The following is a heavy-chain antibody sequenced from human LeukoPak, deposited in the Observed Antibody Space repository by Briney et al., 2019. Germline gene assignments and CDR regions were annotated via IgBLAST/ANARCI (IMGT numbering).Heavy chain of an antibody. CDR3: ARDYYDSSGYLDY. V-gene: IGHV3-30-3*01. J-gene: IGHJ4*02. D-gene: IGHD3-22*01. CDR2: ISYDGSNK. CDR1: GFTFSSYA. Sequence: GRSLRLSCAASGFTFSSYAMHWVRQAPGKGLEWVAVISYDGSNKYYADSVKGRFTISRDNSKNTLYLQMNSLRAEDTAVYYCARDYYDSSGYLDYWGQGTLVTVSP.